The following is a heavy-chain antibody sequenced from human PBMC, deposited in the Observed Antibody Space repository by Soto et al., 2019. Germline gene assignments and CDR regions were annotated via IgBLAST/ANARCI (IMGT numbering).Heavy chain of an antibody. V-gene: IGHV3-30-3*01. D-gene: IGHD6-13*01. CDR3: ARDLGYSSSWYRGGHLDY. Sequence: QVQLVESGGGVVQPGRSLRLSCVASGFTFSSYAMHWVRQAPGKGLEWVAVISYDGSNKYYADSVKGRFTISRDNSKNTLYLQMNSLRAEDTAVYYCARDLGYSSSWYRGGHLDYWGQGTLVTVSS. CDR1: GFTFSSYA. J-gene: IGHJ4*02. CDR2: ISYDGSNK.